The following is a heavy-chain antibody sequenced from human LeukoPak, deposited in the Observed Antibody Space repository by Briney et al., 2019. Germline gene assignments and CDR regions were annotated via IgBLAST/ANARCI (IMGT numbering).Heavy chain of an antibody. D-gene: IGHD2-15*01. CDR3: ARWRSCSGGSCYSPYYFDY. Sequence: PGGSLRLSCAASGFTFSTYSMNWVRQAPGRGLEWVSYISSGSSSIYYADSVKGRFTISRDNAKNSLYLQMNSLRAEDTAVYYCARWRSCSGGSCYSPYYFDYWGQGTLVTVSS. V-gene: IGHV3-48*04. CDR2: ISSGSSSI. CDR1: GFTFSTYS. J-gene: IGHJ4*02.